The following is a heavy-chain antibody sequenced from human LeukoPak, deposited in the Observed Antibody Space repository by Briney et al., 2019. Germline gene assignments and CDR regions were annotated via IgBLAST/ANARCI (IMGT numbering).Heavy chain of an antibody. CDR3: ARTPLQRRTYYFDY. V-gene: IGHV4-39*01. D-gene: IGHD1-7*01. CDR2: IYYSGST. J-gene: IGHJ4*02. CDR1: GGSISSSSYY. Sequence: PSETLSLTCTVSGGSISSSSYYWGWIRQPPGKGLEWIGSIYYSGSTYYNPSLKSRVTISVDTSKNQFSLKLSSVTAADTAVYYCARTPLQRRTYYFDYWGQGTLVTVSS.